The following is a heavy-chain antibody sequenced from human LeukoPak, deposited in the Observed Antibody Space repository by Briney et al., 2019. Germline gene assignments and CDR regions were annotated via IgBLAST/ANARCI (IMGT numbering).Heavy chain of an antibody. D-gene: IGHD6-13*01. CDR3: ARSGGQQLGGDY. CDR2: ISGYSGNT. Sequence: PVASVKVSCKASGYAFTSYGISWVRQAPGQGLEWMGWISGYSGNTNYAQNLQGRVTMTTDTSASTAYMDLRTLRSDDTALYYCARSGGQQLGGDYWGQGTLVTVSS. J-gene: IGHJ4*02. CDR1: GYAFTSYG. V-gene: IGHV1-18*01.